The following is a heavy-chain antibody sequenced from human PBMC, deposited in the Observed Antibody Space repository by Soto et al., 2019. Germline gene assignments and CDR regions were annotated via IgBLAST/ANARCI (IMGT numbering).Heavy chain of an antibody. CDR3: ARQGGDYYGSGSYDAIG. CDR1: GGSISSSSYY. J-gene: IGHJ4*02. V-gene: IGHV4-39*01. D-gene: IGHD3-10*01. CDR2: IYYSGST. Sequence: PSETLSLTCTVSGGSISSSSYYWGWIRQPPGKGLEWIGSIYYSGSTYYNPSLKSRVTISVDTSKNQFSLKLSSVTAADTAVYYCARQGGDYYGSGSYDAIGWGQGTLVTASS.